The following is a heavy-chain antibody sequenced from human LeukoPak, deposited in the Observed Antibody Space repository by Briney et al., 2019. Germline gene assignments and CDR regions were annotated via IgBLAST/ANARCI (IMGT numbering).Heavy chain of an antibody. CDR1: GGSISSSSYY. CDR3: ARLGATMIVVVRDAFDI. CDR2: IYYSGST. Sequence: PSETLSLTCTVSGGSISSSSYYWGWIRQPPGKGLEWIGRIYYSGSTYYNPSLKSRVTISVDTSKNQFSLKLSSVTAADTAVYYCARLGATMIVVVRDAFDIWGQGTMVTVSS. D-gene: IGHD3-22*01. V-gene: IGHV4-39*01. J-gene: IGHJ3*02.